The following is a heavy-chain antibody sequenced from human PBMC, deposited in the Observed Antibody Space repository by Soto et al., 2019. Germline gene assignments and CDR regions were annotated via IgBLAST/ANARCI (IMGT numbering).Heavy chain of an antibody. D-gene: IGHD1-26*01. Sequence: EVQLLESGGGLVQPGGSLRLSCAASGFTFSSYAMSWVRQAPGKGLEWVSAISGSGGSTYYADSVKGRYTISRDNSKNTRYLQMSSVRAEDTDVYYCAKDEVGAVYCYYYGRDVWGQGTTVTVSS. CDR1: GFTFSSYA. V-gene: IGHV3-23*01. CDR2: ISGSGGST. CDR3: AKDEVGAVYCYYYGRDV. J-gene: IGHJ6*02.